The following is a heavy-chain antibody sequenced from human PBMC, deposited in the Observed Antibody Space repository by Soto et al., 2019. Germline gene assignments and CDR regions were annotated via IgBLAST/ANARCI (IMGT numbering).Heavy chain of an antibody. CDR3: AKGGTSYSPPPDY. CDR2: ISSGDDST. V-gene: IGHV3-23*01. D-gene: IGHD6-6*01. CDR1: GFTFSSYA. J-gene: IGHJ4*02. Sequence: GGSLRLSCAASGFTFSSYAMSWVRQAPGKGLEWVSAISSGDDSTYYADSVKGRFTISRDNSKNTLYLQMNSLRAEDTAVYYCAKGGTSYSPPPDYWGQGTLVTVSS.